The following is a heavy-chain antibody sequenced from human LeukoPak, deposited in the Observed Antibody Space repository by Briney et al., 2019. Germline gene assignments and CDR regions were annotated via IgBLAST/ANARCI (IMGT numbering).Heavy chain of an antibody. CDR3: ARLDSGSYLMSGYYYGMDV. D-gene: IGHD1-26*01. CDR1: GGSISSYY. J-gene: IGHJ6*02. CDR2: IYYSGST. Sequence: SETLSLTCTVSGGSISSYYWSWIRQPPGKGLEWIGYIYYSGSTNYNPSLKSRVTISVDTSKNQFSLKLSSVTAADTAVYYCARLDSGSYLMSGYYYGMDVWGQGTTVTVSS. V-gene: IGHV4-59*08.